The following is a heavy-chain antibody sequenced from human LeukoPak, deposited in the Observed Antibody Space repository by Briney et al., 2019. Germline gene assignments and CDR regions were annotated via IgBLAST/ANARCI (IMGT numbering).Heavy chain of an antibody. D-gene: IGHD6-13*01. J-gene: IGHJ3*02. CDR3: ARNTVAAAGTDACDI. CDR2: INHSGST. Sequence: PSETLSLTCAVYGGSFSGYYWSWIRQPPGKGLEWIGEINHSGSTNYNPSLKSRVTISVDTSKNQFSLKLSSVTAADTAVYYCARNTVAAAGTDACDIWGQGTMVTVSS. V-gene: IGHV4-34*01. CDR1: GGSFSGYY.